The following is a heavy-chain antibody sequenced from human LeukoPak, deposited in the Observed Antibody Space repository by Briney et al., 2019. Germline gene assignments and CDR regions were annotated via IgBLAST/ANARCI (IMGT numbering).Heavy chain of an antibody. CDR3: ARDAVDTANAV. D-gene: IGHD5-18*01. Sequence: GGSLRLSCAASGFTFSNYWMSWVRQAPGKGLEWVANIRQDGSEKHYVDSVKGRFTISRDNAKNSLYLQMNSLRAEDTAVYYCARDAVDTANAVWGQGTTVTVSS. CDR2: IRQDGSEK. J-gene: IGHJ6*02. V-gene: IGHV3-7*01. CDR1: GFTFSNYW.